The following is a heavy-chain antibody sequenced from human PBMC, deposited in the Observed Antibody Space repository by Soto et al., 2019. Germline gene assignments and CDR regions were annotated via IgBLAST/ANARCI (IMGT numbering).Heavy chain of an antibody. Sequence: QVQLVESGGGVVQPGRSLRLSCAASGFTFSSYAMHWVRQAPGKGLEWVAVISYDGSNKYYADSVKGRFTISRDNSKNTLYLLMNSLRAEDTAVYYCARDEYGSSSFGWGQGTLVTVSS. D-gene: IGHD6-6*01. J-gene: IGHJ4*02. CDR3: ARDEYGSSSFG. V-gene: IGHV3-30-3*01. CDR2: ISYDGSNK. CDR1: GFTFSSYA.